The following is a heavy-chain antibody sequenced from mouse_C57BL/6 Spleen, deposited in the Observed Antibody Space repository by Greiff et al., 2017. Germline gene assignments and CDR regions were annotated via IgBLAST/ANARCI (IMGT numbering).Heavy chain of an antibody. J-gene: IGHJ1*03. CDR2: ISNGGGST. V-gene: IGHV5-12*01. D-gene: IGHD4-1*01. Sequence: EVKVEESGGGLVQPGGSLKLSCAASGFTFSDYYMYWVRQTPEKRLEWVAYISNGGGSTYYPDTVKGRFTISRDNAKNTLYLQMSRLKSEDTAMYYCARSNWDWYFDVWGTGTTVTVSS. CDR3: ARSNWDWYFDV. CDR1: GFTFSDYY.